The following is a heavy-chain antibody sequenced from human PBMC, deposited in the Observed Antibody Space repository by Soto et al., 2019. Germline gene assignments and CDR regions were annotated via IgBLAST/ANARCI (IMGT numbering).Heavy chain of an antibody. CDR1: GGSISSNFYY. V-gene: IGHV4-39*07. J-gene: IGHJ3*02. CDR3: ARTPDI. Sequence: SETLSLTCTVSGGSISSNFYYWGWIRQPPGKGLQWIGNIYYSGSTYYNPSLKSRVTISVDRSKNQFSLKLSSVTAADTAVYYCARTPDIWGQGTMVTVSS. CDR2: IYYSGST.